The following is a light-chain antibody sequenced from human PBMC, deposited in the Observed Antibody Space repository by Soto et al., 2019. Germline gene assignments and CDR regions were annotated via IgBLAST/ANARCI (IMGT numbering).Light chain of an antibody. CDR2: GNS. V-gene: IGLV1-40*01. CDR3: QSYDSSLSGSYV. Sequence: QSALTQAPSVSGAPGQRVTITCTGSSSNIGAGYDVHWYQQLPGTAPKLLIYGNSNRPSGAPDRFSGSKSGTSASLAITGLQAEDEADYYCQSYDSSLSGSYVFGTGTKVTVL. J-gene: IGLJ1*01. CDR1: SSNIGAGYD.